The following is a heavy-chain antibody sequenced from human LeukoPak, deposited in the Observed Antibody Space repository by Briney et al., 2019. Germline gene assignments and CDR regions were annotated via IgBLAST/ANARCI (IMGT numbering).Heavy chain of an antibody. V-gene: IGHV3-23*01. J-gene: IGHJ4*02. CDR3: AKDKSGFGDWDY. D-gene: IGHD3-10*01. CDR2: ISGSGGST. CDR1: GFTFSSYA. Sequence: GGSLRLSCAASGFTFSSYAMSWVRQAPGKGLEWVSAISGSGGSTYYADSVKGRFTISRDNSKNTLYLQMNSLGAEDTAVYYCAKDKSGFGDWDYWGQGTLVTVSS.